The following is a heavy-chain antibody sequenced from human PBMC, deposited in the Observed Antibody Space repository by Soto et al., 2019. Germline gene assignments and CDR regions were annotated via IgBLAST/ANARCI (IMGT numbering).Heavy chain of an antibody. CDR3: AKTSKLWREFDP. CDR2: ISGSGGST. D-gene: IGHD2-21*01. CDR1: GFTFSSYA. Sequence: GGSLRLSCAASGFTFSSYAMSWVRQAPGKGLEWVSAISGSGGSTYYADTVKGRFTISRDNSKNTLYLQMNNLRPEDTAVYYCAKTSKLWREFDPWGQGTLVTVSS. J-gene: IGHJ5*02. V-gene: IGHV3-23*01.